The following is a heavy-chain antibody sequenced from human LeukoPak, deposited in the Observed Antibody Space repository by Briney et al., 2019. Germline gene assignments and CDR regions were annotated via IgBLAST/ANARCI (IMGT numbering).Heavy chain of an antibody. D-gene: IGHD6-25*01. J-gene: IGHJ4*02. CDR1: GGSISGSGYF. CDR2: IYDGGST. CDR3: GRQFFDSGWLRYGDY. Sequence: SEALSLTCTVSGGSISGSGYFWGWFRQPPGKGLEWIGSIYDGGSTCYSPSLEGRVTISVDTSKNHMSMKLTSGTAADTAVYYSGRQFFDSGWLRYGDYWGQGTQVTVSS. V-gene: IGHV4-39*01.